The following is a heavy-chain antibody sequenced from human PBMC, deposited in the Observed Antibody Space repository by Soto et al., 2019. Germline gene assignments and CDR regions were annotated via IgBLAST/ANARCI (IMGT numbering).Heavy chain of an antibody. Sequence: SLRLSCAASGFTFSSYSMNWVRQAPGKGLEWVSSISSSSSYIYYADSVKGRFTISRDNAKNSLYLQMNSLRAEDTAVYYCAKSIAAADCWFDPWGQGTLVTVSS. CDR2: ISSSSSYI. CDR3: AKSIAAADCWFDP. V-gene: IGHV3-21*04. CDR1: GFTFSSYS. D-gene: IGHD6-13*01. J-gene: IGHJ5*02.